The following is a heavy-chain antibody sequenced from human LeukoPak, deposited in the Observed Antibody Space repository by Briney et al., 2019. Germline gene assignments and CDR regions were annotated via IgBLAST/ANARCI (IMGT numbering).Heavy chain of an antibody. CDR3: ARGRFIVLMVYAIRNNWFDP. CDR1: GGSFSGYY. CDR2: INHSGST. V-gene: IGHV4-34*01. J-gene: IGHJ5*02. D-gene: IGHD2-8*01. Sequence: SETLSLTCAVYGGSFSGYYWSWIRQPPGKGLEWIGEINHSGSTYYNPSLKSRVTISVDTSKNQFSLKLSSVTAADTAVYYCARGRFIVLMVYAIRNNWFDPWGQGTLVTVSS.